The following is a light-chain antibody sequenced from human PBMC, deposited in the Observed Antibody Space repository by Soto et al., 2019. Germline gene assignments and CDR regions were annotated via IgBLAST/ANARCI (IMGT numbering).Light chain of an antibody. CDR2: EVS. V-gene: IGLV2-14*01. CDR3: SSYTSSNTVV. J-gene: IGLJ2*01. Sequence: QSALTQPASVSGSPGQSITISCTGSSSDVGGYNYVSWYQQHPGKAPKLMIYEVSDRPSGVSNRSSGSKSGNTASLTISGLQAEDEADYYCSSYTSSNTVVFGGGTKVTVL. CDR1: SSDVGGYNY.